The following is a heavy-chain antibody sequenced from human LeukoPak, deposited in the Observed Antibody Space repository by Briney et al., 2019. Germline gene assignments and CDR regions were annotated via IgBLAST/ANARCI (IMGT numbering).Heavy chain of an antibody. D-gene: IGHD3-3*01. CDR3: ARGYDFWSGFLPKDAFDI. Sequence: GGSLRLSCAASGFTSSDYYMSWIRQAPGKGLEWVSYISNSASAIYYADSVKGRLTISRDNAKNSLFLQMDSLRAEDTAVYYCARGYDFWSGFLPKDAFDIWGQGTMVTVSS. V-gene: IGHV3-11*01. J-gene: IGHJ3*02. CDR1: GFTSSDYY. CDR2: ISNSASAI.